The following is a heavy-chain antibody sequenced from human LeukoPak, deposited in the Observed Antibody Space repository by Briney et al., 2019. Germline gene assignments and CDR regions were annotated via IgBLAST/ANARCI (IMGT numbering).Heavy chain of an antibody. V-gene: IGHV3-23*01. CDR2: ISASGGST. D-gene: IGHD6-19*01. Sequence: GGSLRLACAVAGFTFSSQSMSWDSQAPDKGLEWVSAISASGGSTSYADSVKGRFTISRDNSKNTLYLRMNSLRDEDTAVSYCARWISLSGWIDSWGQGTLVTVSS. CDR3: ARWISLSGWIDS. J-gene: IGHJ4*02. CDR1: GFTFSSQS.